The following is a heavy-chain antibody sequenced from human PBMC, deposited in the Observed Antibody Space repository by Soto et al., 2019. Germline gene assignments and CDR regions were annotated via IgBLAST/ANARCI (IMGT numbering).Heavy chain of an antibody. D-gene: IGHD4-17*01. CDR1: GGSISSSNW. Sequence: PSETLSLTCAVSGGSISSSNWWSWVRQPPGKGLEWIGEIYHSGSTNYNPSLKSRVTISVDKSKNQFSLKLSSVTAADTAVYYCARNAHGDYFATFQHWGQGTLVTVSS. CDR2: IYHSGST. CDR3: ARNAHGDYFATFQH. J-gene: IGHJ1*01. V-gene: IGHV4-4*02.